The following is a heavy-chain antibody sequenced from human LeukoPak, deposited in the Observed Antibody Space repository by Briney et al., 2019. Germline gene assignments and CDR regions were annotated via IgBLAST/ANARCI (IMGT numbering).Heavy chain of an antibody. CDR2: IYTSGST. CDR1: GGSISSYY. J-gene: IGHJ4*02. V-gene: IGHV4-4*09. Sequence: SETLSLTCTVSGGSISSYYWSWIRQPPGKGLEWIGYIYTSGSTNYNPSLKSRATISVDTSKNQFSLKLSSVTAADTAVYYCARSKSGPFDYWGQGTLVTVSS. CDR3: ARSKSGPFDY. D-gene: IGHD1-26*01.